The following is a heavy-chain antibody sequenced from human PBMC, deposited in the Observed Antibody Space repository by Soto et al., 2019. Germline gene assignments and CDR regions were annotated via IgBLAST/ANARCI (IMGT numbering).Heavy chain of an antibody. J-gene: IGHJ4*02. CDR2: VYYRVRS. CDR3: VRQRTTVITQAYLHY. CDR1: GGTVTNSSYY. D-gene: IGHD4-4*01. Sequence: SXIQSLPSTVSGGTVTNSSYYWGWISKTPGKGLEWIGSVYYRVRSYSKSSVKSRVTISVDTSKNQFSLNLNSVTASDTAVYFCVRQRTTVITQAYLHYWCTGVLVSV. V-gene: IGHV4-39*01.